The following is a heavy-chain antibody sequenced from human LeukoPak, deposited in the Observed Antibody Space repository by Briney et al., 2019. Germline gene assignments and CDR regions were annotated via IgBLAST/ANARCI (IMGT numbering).Heavy chain of an antibody. D-gene: IGHD5-18*01. J-gene: IGHJ6*02. V-gene: IGHV1-8*01. Sequence: ASVKVSCKASGYTFTSYDINWVRQATGQGLEWMGWMSPNSGNTGYAQKFQGRVTMTRNTSISTAYMELSSLRSEDTAVYYCAREYRLAPYYYYGMDVWGQGTTVTVSS. CDR3: AREYRLAPYYYYGMDV. CDR1: GYTFTSYD. CDR2: MSPNSGNT.